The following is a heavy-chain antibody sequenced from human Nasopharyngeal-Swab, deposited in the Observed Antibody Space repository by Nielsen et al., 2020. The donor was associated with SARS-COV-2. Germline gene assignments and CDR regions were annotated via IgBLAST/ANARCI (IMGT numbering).Heavy chain of an antibody. CDR3: ARSGYSSSWYQHSYYYYGMDV. CDR1: GCTFSSYA. D-gene: IGHD6-13*01. Sequence: SVKVSCKASGCTFSSYAISWVRQAPGQGLEWMGGIIPIFGTANYAQKFQGRVTITADESTSTAYMELSSLRSEDTAVYYCARSGYSSSWYQHSYYYYGMDVWGQGTTVTVSS. J-gene: IGHJ6*02. V-gene: IGHV1-69*13. CDR2: IIPIFGTA.